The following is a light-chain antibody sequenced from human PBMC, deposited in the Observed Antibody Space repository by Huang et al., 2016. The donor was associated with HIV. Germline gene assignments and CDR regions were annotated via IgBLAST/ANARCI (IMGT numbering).Light chain of an antibody. Sequence: DIVMAQSPVSLAVSLGERATLTCRSSQRVFSTSTNKDYLAWFQQKPGQPPKLLLFWSSTREVGVPDRFSGSGSGTHFTLTIANLEADDAAIYYCQQYYASPQTFGQGTRV. V-gene: IGKV4-1*01. CDR3: QQYYASPQT. CDR1: QRVFSTSTNKDY. J-gene: IGKJ1*01. CDR2: WSS.